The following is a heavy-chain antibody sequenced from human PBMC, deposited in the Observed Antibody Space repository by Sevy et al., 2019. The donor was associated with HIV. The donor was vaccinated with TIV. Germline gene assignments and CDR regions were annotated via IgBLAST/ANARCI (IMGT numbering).Heavy chain of an antibody. CDR2: ISSSSSTI. CDR1: GFTFSSYS. J-gene: IGHJ3*02. V-gene: IGHV3-48*02. D-gene: IGHD3-9*01. CDR3: ARDRYGEYFDWLPTYHAFDI. Sequence: GGSLRLSCAASGFTFSSYSMNWVRQAPGKGLEWVSYISSSSSTIYYADSVKGRFTISRDNAKNSLYLQMNSLRDEDTAVYYCARDRYGEYFDWLPTYHAFDIWGQGTMVTVSS.